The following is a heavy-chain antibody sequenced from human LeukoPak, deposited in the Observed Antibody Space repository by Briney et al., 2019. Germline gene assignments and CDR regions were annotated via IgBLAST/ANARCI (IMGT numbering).Heavy chain of an antibody. Sequence: SETLSLTCTVSGGSISSYYWSWIRQPPGKGLEWIGYIYYSGSTNYNPSLKSRVTISVDTSKHQFSLKLTSVTAADTAVYYCARQHSGYDRDYFDYWGQGTLVTVSS. V-gene: IGHV4-59*01. CDR2: IYYSGST. J-gene: IGHJ4*02. CDR1: GGSISSYY. D-gene: IGHD5-12*01. CDR3: ARQHSGYDRDYFDY.